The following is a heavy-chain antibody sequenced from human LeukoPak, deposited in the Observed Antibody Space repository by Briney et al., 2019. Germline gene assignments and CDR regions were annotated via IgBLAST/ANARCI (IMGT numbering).Heavy chain of an antibody. CDR1: GYTFTSFY. CDR3: ARGLAGEGAYYYDSSVHWGAFDI. J-gene: IGHJ3*02. V-gene: IGHV1-46*01. CDR2: INPNGGSA. Sequence: ASVKVSCKASGYTFTSFYMHWVRQAPGQGLEWVGVINPNGGSASYAQKFQGRVTMTRDMSTSTVYMELSSLRSEDTAVYYCARGLAGEGAYYYDSSVHWGAFDIWGQGTMVTVSS. D-gene: IGHD3-22*01.